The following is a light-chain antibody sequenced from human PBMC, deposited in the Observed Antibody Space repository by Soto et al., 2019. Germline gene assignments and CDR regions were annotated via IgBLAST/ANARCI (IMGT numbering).Light chain of an antibody. CDR1: QSVSRR. J-gene: IGKJ5*01. Sequence: EIVLTQSPGTLSLFPGGRATLSCRASQSVSRRLAWYQHRPGQSPRLLISGASMRASGVPVRFSGSGSGTDFTLTISRLEPEAFAVYYCQHYGETPITFGLGTRLEV. V-gene: IGKV3-20*01. CDR3: QHYGETPIT. CDR2: GAS.